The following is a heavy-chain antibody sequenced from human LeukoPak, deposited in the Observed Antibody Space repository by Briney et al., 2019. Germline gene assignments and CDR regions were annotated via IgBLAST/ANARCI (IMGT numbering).Heavy chain of an antibody. CDR1: GYTFISYY. J-gene: IGHJ4*02. V-gene: IGHV1-46*01. CDR2: INPSGGSA. Sequence: ASVKVSCKASGYTFISYYMHWVRQAPGQGLEWMGMINPSGGSATYAQKFQGRVTMTRDTSTSTVYMELSSLRSEDTAVYYCARDPGAAAVYFEYWGQGTLVTVSS. CDR3: ARDPGAAAVYFEY. D-gene: IGHD6-13*01.